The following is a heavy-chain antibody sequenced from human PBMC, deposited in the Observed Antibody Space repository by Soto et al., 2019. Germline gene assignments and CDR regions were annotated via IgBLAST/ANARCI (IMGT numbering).Heavy chain of an antibody. V-gene: IGHV1-18*01. Sequence: QVQLVQSGAEMKKSGASVKVSCKASGYTFTSHGISWVRQAPGQGLEWVVWISPYNGDTNYAQKVQDRVSMTTDTSTRTAYMELRSLRSDDTAVYYCARDRVEGYCRGGSCYSPGYWGQGTLVTVSS. CDR1: GYTFTSHG. J-gene: IGHJ4*02. CDR3: ARDRVEGYCRGGSCYSPGY. CDR2: ISPYNGDT. D-gene: IGHD2-15*01.